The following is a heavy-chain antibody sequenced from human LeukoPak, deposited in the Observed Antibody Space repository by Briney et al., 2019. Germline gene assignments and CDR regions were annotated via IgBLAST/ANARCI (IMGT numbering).Heavy chain of an antibody. CDR2: ISSNGGST. D-gene: IGHD3-22*01. V-gene: IGHV3-64D*06. Sequence: PGGSLRLSCSASGFTFSSYAMHWVRQAPGKGLEYVSAISSNGGSTYYVDSVKDRFSISRDKSKNTLYLQMSSLRAEDTAVYYCVKGISSGYYYDRFDYWGQGTLVTVSS. CDR1: GFTFSSYA. CDR3: VKGISSGYYYDRFDY. J-gene: IGHJ4*02.